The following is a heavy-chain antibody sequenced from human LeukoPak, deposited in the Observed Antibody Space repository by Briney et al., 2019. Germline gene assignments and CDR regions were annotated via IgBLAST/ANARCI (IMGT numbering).Heavy chain of an antibody. CDR1: GDSVSSNSAA. J-gene: IGHJ4*02. CDR2: TYYRSKWYN. Sequence: SQTLSLTCAISGDSVSSNSAAWNWIRQSPSRGLEWLGRTYYRSKWYNDYAVSVKSRITINPDTSKNQFSLQLNSVTPEDTAVYYCARDALAGEKPEYFFDYWGQGTLVTVSS. V-gene: IGHV6-1*01. CDR3: ARDALAGEKPEYFFDY.